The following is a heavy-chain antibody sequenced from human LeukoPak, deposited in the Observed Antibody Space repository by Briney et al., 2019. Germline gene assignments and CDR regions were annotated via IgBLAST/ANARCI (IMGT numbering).Heavy chain of an antibody. CDR3: ATPTAGTWHFDF. D-gene: IGHD1-1*01. CDR1: GFTFSSYW. CDR2: IKQDASER. V-gene: IGHV3-7*01. J-gene: IGHJ4*02. Sequence: GGSLRLSCAASGFTFSSYWMTWVRQAPGKGLEWVANIKQDASERYYVDSVKGRFTISRDNAKNSLYLQMNSLRAEDTAVYYCATPTAGTWHFDFWGQGTLVTVSS.